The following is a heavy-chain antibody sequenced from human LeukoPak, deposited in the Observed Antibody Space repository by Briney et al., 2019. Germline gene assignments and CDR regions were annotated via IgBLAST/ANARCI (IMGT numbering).Heavy chain of an antibody. D-gene: IGHD4-23*01. CDR1: VGTLSSHD. CDR2: ITPMFGTA. Sequence: ASVKVSCKASVGTLSSHDISWVRQAPGQGLEWMGGITPMFGTAVYAQTFQGRVTITAVESLSTAYMELSSLRSEDTAIEYCARGWLAETTVVTPYNYWGQGTLVTVSS. V-gene: IGHV1-69*01. J-gene: IGHJ4*02. CDR3: ARGWLAETTVVTPYNY.